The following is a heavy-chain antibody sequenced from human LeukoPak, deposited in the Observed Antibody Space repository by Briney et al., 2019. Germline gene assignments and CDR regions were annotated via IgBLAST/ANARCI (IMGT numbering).Heavy chain of an antibody. CDR2: IYPGDSDT. D-gene: IGHD3-9*01. Sequence: KPGESLKISCKGSGYSFTSYWIGWVRQMPGKGLEWMGIIYPGDSDTRYSPSFQGQVTISADKSISTAYLQWSSLKASDTAMYYCAREHAFSYFDWWVDAFDIWGQGTMVTVSS. CDR1: GYSFTSYW. J-gene: IGHJ3*02. V-gene: IGHV5-51*03. CDR3: AREHAFSYFDWWVDAFDI.